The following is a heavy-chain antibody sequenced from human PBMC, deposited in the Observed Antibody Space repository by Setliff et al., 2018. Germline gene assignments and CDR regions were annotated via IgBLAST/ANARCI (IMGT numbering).Heavy chain of an antibody. V-gene: IGHV4-59*01. J-gene: IGHJ4*03. CDR3: ARDQYSSGWYGAPESYFDC. CDR2: IHNGGST. D-gene: IGHD6-19*01. Sequence: ETLSLTCTVSGDSISSYYWSWIRQPPGKGLEWIGYIHNGGSTKYNPSLGSRITMSVDTSKNQFSLKLSSVTAADTAFYYCARDQYSSGWYGAPESYFDCWVPETLLVTVSS. CDR1: GDSISSYY.